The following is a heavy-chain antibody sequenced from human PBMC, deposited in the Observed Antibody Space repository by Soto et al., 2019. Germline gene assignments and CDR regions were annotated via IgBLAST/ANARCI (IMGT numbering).Heavy chain of an antibody. J-gene: IGHJ4*02. V-gene: IGHV4-31*03. D-gene: IGHD1-26*01. CDR3: AREAGSGDYFDS. Sequence: QVQLQESGPGLVKPSQTLSLTCTVSGGSISSTGYFWTWIRQHPGNGLEWIGYIFYSGSTFHNPSLKSRVTISVDTSKNQFSLELSSVTAADTAVYYCAREAGSGDYFDSWGQGTLVTVSS. CDR1: GGSISSTGYF. CDR2: IFYSGST.